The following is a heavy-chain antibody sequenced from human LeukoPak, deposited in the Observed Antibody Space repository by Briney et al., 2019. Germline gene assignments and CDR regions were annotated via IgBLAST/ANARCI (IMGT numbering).Heavy chain of an antibody. V-gene: IGHV3-21*04. CDR3: AKDWGPEDIVVVPAAYQGNFDY. D-gene: IGHD2-2*01. CDR1: GFTFSSYS. J-gene: IGHJ4*02. CDR2: ISSSSSYI. Sequence: GGSLRLSCAASGFTFSSYSMNWVRQAPGKGLEWVSSISSSSSYIYYADSVKGRFTISRDNSKNTLYLQMNSLRAEDTAVYYCAKDWGPEDIVVVPAAYQGNFDYWGRGTLVTVSS.